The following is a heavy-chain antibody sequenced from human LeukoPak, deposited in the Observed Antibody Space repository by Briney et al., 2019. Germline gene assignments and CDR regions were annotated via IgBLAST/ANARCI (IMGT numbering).Heavy chain of an antibody. J-gene: IGHJ3*02. Sequence: ASVKVSCKASGYTFTDYYLHWVRQAPGRGLEWIGWINPNSGGTNYAQNFQGRVTMTSDTSITTAYMELSRLRSDDTAVYYCARYCSNSCYAGDTFDIWGQGTRVTVSS. CDR3: ARYCSNSCYAGDTFDI. V-gene: IGHV1-2*02. CDR2: INPNSGGT. CDR1: GYTFTDYY. D-gene: IGHD2-2*01.